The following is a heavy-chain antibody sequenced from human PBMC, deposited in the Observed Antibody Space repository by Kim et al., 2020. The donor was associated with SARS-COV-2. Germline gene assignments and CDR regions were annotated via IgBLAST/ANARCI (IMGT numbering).Heavy chain of an antibody. V-gene: IGHV4-39*01. D-gene: IGHD6-13*01. J-gene: IGHJ4*02. Sequence: SETLSLTCTVSGCSISSSSYYWGCIRQPPGKGLEWIVSIYYSGSTYYNPSLNSQITISVDTSKNQFSLKLSSVTTTDTSVYYCGRYSSRWYPVLGAFDYWGQGTLVTVSS. CDR1: GCSISSSSYY. CDR3: GRYSSRWYPVLGAFDY. CDR2: IYYSGST.